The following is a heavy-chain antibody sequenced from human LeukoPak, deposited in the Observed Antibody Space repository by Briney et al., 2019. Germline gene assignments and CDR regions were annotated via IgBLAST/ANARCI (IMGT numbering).Heavy chain of an antibody. D-gene: IGHD5-18*01. J-gene: IGHJ4*02. CDR2: IIPIFGTA. Sequence: ASVKVSCKXSGGTFSSYAISWVRQAPGQGLERMGRIIPIFGTANYAQKFQGRVTITTDESTSTAYMELSSLRSEDTAVYYCACGYSAALDYWGQGTLVTVSS. V-gene: IGHV1-69*05. CDR1: GGTFSSYA. CDR3: ACGYSAALDY.